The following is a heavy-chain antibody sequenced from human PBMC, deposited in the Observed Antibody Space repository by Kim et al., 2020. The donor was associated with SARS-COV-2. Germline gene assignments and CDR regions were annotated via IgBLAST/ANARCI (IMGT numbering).Heavy chain of an antibody. CDR2: IIPIFGTA. CDR3: ARGGNPTIFGVVNPRYYYYGMDV. D-gene: IGHD3-3*01. Sequence: SVKVSCKASGGTFSSYAISWVRQAPGQGLEWMGGIIPIFGTANYAQKFQGRVTITADESTSTAYMELSSLRSEDTAVYYCARGGNPTIFGVVNPRYYYYGMDVWGQGTTVTVSS. CDR1: GGTFSSYA. V-gene: IGHV1-69*13. J-gene: IGHJ6*02.